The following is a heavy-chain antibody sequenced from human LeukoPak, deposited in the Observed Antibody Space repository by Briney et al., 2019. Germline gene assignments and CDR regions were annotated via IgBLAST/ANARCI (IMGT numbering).Heavy chain of an antibody. CDR2: IYYSGST. D-gene: IGHD3-3*01. Sequence: SQTLSLTCTVSGGSISSGSYHWSWIRQPAGKGLEWIGYIYYSGSTYYNPSLKSRVTISVDTSKNQSSLKLSSVTAADTAVYYCAREGGGDYDYAFDIWGQGTMVTVSS. V-gene: IGHV4-30-4*08. CDR3: AREGGGDYDYAFDI. J-gene: IGHJ3*02. CDR1: GGSISSGSYH.